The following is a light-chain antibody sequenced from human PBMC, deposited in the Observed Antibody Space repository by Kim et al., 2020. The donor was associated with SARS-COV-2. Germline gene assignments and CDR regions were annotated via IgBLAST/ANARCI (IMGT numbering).Light chain of an antibody. Sequence: DIQMTQSPPTLSASVGDRVTITCRASQTISARLVWYQQKAGRAPNLLIYEASALQSGVPSRVSGSGSGTEFTLTISSLQPEDFATYYCQQYHSYPLTFGGGTKVDIK. V-gene: IGKV1-5*03. J-gene: IGKJ4*01. CDR2: EAS. CDR1: QTISAR. CDR3: QQYHSYPLT.